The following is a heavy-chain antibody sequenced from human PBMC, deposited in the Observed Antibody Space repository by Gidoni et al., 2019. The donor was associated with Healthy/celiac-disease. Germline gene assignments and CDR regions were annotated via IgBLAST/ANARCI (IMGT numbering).Heavy chain of an antibody. CDR3: ARYTIFGVVIGAFDY. D-gene: IGHD3-3*01. Sequence: QVQLQQWGAGLLKPSETLSLTCAVSRGSFSGYYWSWIRQPPGKGLEWIGEINHSGSTNYNPSLKSRVTISVDTSKNQFSLKLSSVTAADTAVYYCARYTIFGVVIGAFDYWGQGTLVTVSS. V-gene: IGHV4-34*01. J-gene: IGHJ4*02. CDR2: INHSGST. CDR1: RGSFSGYY.